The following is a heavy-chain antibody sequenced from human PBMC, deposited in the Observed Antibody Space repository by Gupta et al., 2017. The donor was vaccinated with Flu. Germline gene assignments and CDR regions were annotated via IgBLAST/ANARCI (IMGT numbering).Heavy chain of an antibody. Sequence: QLQLQESGPGMVKQSETTSLTCIVSGGSIPRTSHFWGWIRQPPGKGLEWLGSCFERRRDSYNPSLKSRFTIAADTSKYPFSMKLSAVTAADTAMFYCARIMHYYESGGYYCYYWGQGTLVTVPS. D-gene: IGHD3-22*01. J-gene: IGHJ4*02. CDR2: CFERRRD. V-gene: IGHV4-39*01. CDR1: GGSIPRTSHF. CDR3: ARIMHYYESGGYYCYY.